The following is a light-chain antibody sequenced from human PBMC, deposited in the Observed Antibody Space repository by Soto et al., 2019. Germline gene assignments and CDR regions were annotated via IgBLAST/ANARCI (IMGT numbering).Light chain of an antibody. CDR3: QQYASASWT. J-gene: IGKJ1*01. CDR1: QSVSSSY. V-gene: IGKV3-20*01. CDR2: GAS. Sequence: EIVLTQSPGTLSLSPGERATLSCRASQSVSSSYLAWYQQKPGQAPRLLIYGASSRATGIPDRFSGSGSETTFTPTISRLEPEDFVVYYCQQYASASWTFGQGTKLEIK.